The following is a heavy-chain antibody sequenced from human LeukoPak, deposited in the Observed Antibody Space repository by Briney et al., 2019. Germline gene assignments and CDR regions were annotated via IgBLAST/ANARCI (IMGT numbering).Heavy chain of an antibody. CDR2: MNPNSGNT. J-gene: IGHJ4*02. Sequence: GASVKVSCKASGYTFTRYDINWVRQATGQGLEWMGWMNPNSGNTGYAQKFQGRVTITRNTSISTAYMELSSLRSEDTAVYYCARVANDSSGYALGYWGQGTLVTVSS. D-gene: IGHD3-22*01. V-gene: IGHV1-8*03. CDR1: GYTFTRYD. CDR3: ARVANDSSGYALGY.